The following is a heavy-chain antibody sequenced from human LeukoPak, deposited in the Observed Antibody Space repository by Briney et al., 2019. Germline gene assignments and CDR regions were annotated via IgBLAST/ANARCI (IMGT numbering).Heavy chain of an antibody. V-gene: IGHV3-30*02. CDR3: ASVLGGHNSGFDY. Sequence: GGSLRLSCAASGFTFSSYGMHWVRQAPGKGLEWVAFIRYDGSNKYYADSVKGRFTISRDNSKNTLYLQMNSLRAEDTAVYYCASVLGGHNSGFDYWGQGTLVTVSS. J-gene: IGHJ4*02. CDR2: IRYDGSNK. CDR1: GFTFSSYG. D-gene: IGHD5-24*01.